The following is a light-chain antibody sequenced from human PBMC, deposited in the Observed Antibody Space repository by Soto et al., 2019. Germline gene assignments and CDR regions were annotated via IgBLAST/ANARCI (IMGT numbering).Light chain of an antibody. V-gene: IGLV1-40*01. Sequence: QSALTQPPSVSGAPGQRVSISCTGSSSNIGAGYGVHWYHQLPGTAPKLLIFGNNNRPSGVPDRFSGSKSGTSASLGITGFQAEDVFFYYSQSYDSSLNGYVFGTVTKSPS. CDR1: SSNIGAGYG. CDR2: GNN. J-gene: IGLJ1*01. CDR3: QSYDSSLNGYV.